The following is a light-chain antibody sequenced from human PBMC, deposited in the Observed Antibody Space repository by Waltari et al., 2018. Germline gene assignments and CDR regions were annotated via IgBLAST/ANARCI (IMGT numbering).Light chain of an antibody. CDR1: QSVSSSY. J-gene: IGKJ5*01. CDR3: QQYGSSPRIT. V-gene: IGKV3-20*01. Sequence: IVLTQSPGTLSLCPGESATLSCRASQSVSSSYLAWYQQKPGQAPRPLIYGASSMATGIPYRCSGSGSGTDFTLTISRLEPEDFAVYYCQQYGSSPRITFGQGTRLEIK. CDR2: GAS.